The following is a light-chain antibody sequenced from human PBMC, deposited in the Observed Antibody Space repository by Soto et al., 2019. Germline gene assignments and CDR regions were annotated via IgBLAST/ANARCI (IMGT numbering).Light chain of an antibody. V-gene: IGLV2-8*01. CDR2: EVT. J-gene: IGLJ3*02. Sequence: QSVLTQPRSVSGSPGQSVTISCTGTSSDVGGYNYVSWYQQHPGKAPKVMIYEVTKRPSGVPDRFSGSKSGNTASLTVSGLQADDEADYYCTSHAGSSRPWVFGGGTKVTVL. CDR3: TSHAGSSRPWV. CDR1: SSDVGGYNY.